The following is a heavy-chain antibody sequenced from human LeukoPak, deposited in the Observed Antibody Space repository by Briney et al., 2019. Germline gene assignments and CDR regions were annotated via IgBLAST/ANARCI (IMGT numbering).Heavy chain of an antibody. V-gene: IGHV3-30*04. CDR3: ARTPYYYDSSGYFDY. D-gene: IGHD3-22*01. CDR1: GFTFSSYA. CDR2: ISYDGSNK. J-gene: IGHJ4*02. Sequence: PGGSLRLSCAASGFTFSSYAMHWVRQAPGKGLEWVAVISYDGSNKYYADSVKGRFTISRDNSKNTLYLQMNSLRAEDTAVYYCARTPYYYDSSGYFDYWGQGTLVTASS.